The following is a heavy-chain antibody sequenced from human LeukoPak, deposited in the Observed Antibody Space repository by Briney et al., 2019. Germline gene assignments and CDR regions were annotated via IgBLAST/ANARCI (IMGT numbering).Heavy chain of an antibody. J-gene: IGHJ4*02. CDR1: GGSFSGYY. CDR2: INHSGST. Sequence: SETLSLTCAVYGGSFSGYYWSWIRQPPGKGLEWIGEINHSGSTNYNPSLKSRVTISLDTSKNQFSLKLSAVTAADTAVYYCARLNGDYWGQGTLVTVSS. D-gene: IGHD1-1*01. V-gene: IGHV4-34*01. CDR3: ARLNGDY.